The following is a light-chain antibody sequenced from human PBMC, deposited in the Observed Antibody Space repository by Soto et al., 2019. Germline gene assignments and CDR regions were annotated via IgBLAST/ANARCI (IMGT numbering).Light chain of an antibody. CDR2: AAS. J-gene: IGKJ1*01. Sequence: DIQMTQSPSSLSASVGDRVTITCRASQSISSYLNWYQQKPGKAPKLLIYAASSLQSGVPSRFSGSGSGTDFTLTISILQPEDFATYYCQQSYSTPYTVGQGTNVEIK. V-gene: IGKV1-39*01. CDR3: QQSYSTPYT. CDR1: QSISSY.